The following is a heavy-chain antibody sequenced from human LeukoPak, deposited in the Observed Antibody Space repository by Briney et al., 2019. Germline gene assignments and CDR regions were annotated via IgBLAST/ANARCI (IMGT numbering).Heavy chain of an antibody. CDR1: GGSISSYY. D-gene: IGHD2-2*02. J-gene: IGHJ4*02. CDR3: ARLYCGSTSCYSPFDY. CDR2: IYTSGST. Sequence: SETLSLTCTVSGGSISSYYWSWIRQPAGKGLEWIGRIYTSGSTNYNPSLKSRVTMSVDTSKNQFSLKLSSVTAADTAVYYRARLYCGSTSCYSPFDYWGQGTLVTVS. V-gene: IGHV4-4*07.